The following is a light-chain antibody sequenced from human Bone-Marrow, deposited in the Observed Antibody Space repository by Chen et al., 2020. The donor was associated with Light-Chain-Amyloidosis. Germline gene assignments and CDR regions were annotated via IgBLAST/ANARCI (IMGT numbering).Light chain of an antibody. CDR1: NIGSTS. CDR2: DDS. CDR3: QVWDRSSDRPV. J-gene: IGLJ3*02. Sequence: SYVLTQPSSVSVAPGQTATIDCGGNNIGSTSVHWYQQTPGQAPLLVVYDDSDRPSGIPERSSGSNAGNTATRTISGVEAGDDADYYCQVWDRSSDRPVFGGGTKLTVL. V-gene: IGLV3-21*02.